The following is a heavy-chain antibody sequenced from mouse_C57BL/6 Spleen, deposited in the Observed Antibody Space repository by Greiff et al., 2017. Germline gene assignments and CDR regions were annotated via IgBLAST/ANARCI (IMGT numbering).Heavy chain of an antibody. CDR1: GYTFTSYW. CDR2: IDPNRGGT. CDR3: AREGWLPFAY. J-gene: IGHJ3*01. D-gene: IGHD2-3*01. V-gene: IGHV1-72*01. Sequence: QVHVQQPGAELVKPGASVKLSCKASGYTFTSYWMHWVKQRPGRGLEWIGRIDPNRGGTKYNEKFKSKATLTVDKPSSTAYMQLSSLTSEDSAVYYCAREGWLPFAYWGQGTLVTVSA.